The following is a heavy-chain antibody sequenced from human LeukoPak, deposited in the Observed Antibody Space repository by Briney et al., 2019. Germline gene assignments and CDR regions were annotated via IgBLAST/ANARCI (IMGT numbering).Heavy chain of an antibody. CDR3: AAVGRRLAAAVDFDY. CDR2: IVVGSGNT. CDR1: GFTFTSSA. Sequence: ASVKVSCKASGFTFTSSAMQWVRQARGQRLEWIGWIVVGSGNTNYAQKFQERVTITRDMSTSTAYMELSSLRSEDTAVYYCAAVGRRLAAAVDFDYWGQGTPVTVSS. D-gene: IGHD6-13*01. V-gene: IGHV1-58*02. J-gene: IGHJ4*02.